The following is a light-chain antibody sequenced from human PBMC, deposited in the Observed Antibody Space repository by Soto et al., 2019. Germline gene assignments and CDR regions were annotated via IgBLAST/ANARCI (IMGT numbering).Light chain of an antibody. CDR2: EVS. V-gene: IGLV2-14*01. Sequence: QSVLTQPASVSGSPGQSITISCTGTSSDIGNYAYVSWYQQHPGKAPKLMISEVSNRPSGVSNRFSGSKSGNTASLTISGLRAEDEADYYCSSFTTRNTLVFGGGTKVTVL. CDR1: SSDIGNYAY. J-gene: IGLJ2*01. CDR3: SSFTTRNTLV.